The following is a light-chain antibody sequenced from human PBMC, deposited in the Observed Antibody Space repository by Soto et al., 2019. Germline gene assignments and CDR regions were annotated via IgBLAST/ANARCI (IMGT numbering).Light chain of an antibody. CDR2: ENN. V-gene: IGLV1-51*02. Sequence: QSVLTQPPSVSAATGQKVTISCSGSSSNSGNNYVSWYQQLPGTAPKLLIYENNKRPSGIPDRFSGSKSGTSATLGITGLQTGDEADYYCGTWDSSLSAGGLFGGGTKVTVL. J-gene: IGLJ2*01. CDR1: SSNSGNNY. CDR3: GTWDSSLSAGGL.